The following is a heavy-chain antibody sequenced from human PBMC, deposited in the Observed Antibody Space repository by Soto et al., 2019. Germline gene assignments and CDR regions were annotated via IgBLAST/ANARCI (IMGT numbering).Heavy chain of an antibody. V-gene: IGHV4-34*01. CDR1: GGSFSGYY. J-gene: IGHJ4*02. CDR2: INHSGST. Sequence: SETLSLTCAVYGGSFSGYYSSWIRQPPGKGLEWIGEINHSGSTNYNPSLKSRVTISVDTSKNQFSLKLSYVTAADPAVYYCAGGHDSSGYYSSFDYWGQGTLVTVSS. CDR3: AGGHDSSGYYSSFDY. D-gene: IGHD3-22*01.